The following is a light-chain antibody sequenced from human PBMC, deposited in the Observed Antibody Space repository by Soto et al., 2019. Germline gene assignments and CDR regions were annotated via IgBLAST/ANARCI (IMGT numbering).Light chain of an antibody. CDR1: SSNIGAGYD. CDR2: GNI. J-gene: IGLJ3*02. V-gene: IGLV1-40*01. CDR3: QSYDSSLNAWV. Sequence: QSVLTQPPSVSGAPGQRVTFSCTGSSSNIGAGYDVHWYQHLPGIAPALLIFGNINRPSGVPDRFSASKSGTSASLAITGLQAEDAADYYCQSYDSSLNAWVFGGGTKLTVL.